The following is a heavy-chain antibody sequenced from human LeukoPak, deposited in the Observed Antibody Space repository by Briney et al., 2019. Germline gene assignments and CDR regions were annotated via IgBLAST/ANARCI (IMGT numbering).Heavy chain of an antibody. D-gene: IGHD6-13*01. V-gene: IGHV3-64*01. Sequence: PGGSLRLSCAASGFTFRNYAMHWVRQAPGKGLEYVSAISSNGGSTHYANSVKGRFTISRDNSKNTLYLQMGSLRAEDMAVYYCARVGDSAWFDYWGQGTLVTVSS. CDR1: GFTFRNYA. CDR3: ARVGDSAWFDY. CDR2: ISSNGGST. J-gene: IGHJ4*02.